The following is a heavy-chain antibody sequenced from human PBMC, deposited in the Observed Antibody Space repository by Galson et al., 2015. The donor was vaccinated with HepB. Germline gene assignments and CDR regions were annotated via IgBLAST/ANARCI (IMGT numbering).Heavy chain of an antibody. Sequence: SVKVSCKASGGTFSSYAISWVRQAPGQGLEWMGRIIPILGIANYAQKFQGRVTITADKSTSTAYMELSSLRSEDTAVYYCARGVGDQYGSGSYYDYWGQGTLVTVSS. CDR3: ARGVGDQYGSGSYYDY. D-gene: IGHD3-10*01. CDR2: IIPILGIA. J-gene: IGHJ4*02. V-gene: IGHV1-69*04. CDR1: GGTFSSYA.